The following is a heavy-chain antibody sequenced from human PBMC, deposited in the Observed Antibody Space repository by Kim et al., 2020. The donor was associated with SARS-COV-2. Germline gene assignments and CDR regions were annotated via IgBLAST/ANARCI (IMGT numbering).Heavy chain of an antibody. Sequence: TLSLTCAVSGGSISSGGYSWSWIRQPPGKGLEWIGYIYHSGSTYYNPSLKSRVTISVDRSKNQFSLKLSSVTAADTAVYYCARSQTGGGLGRITIFGVDEGNWFDPWGQGTLVTVSS. V-gene: IGHV4-30-2*01. CDR3: ARSQTGGGLGRITIFGVDEGNWFDP. D-gene: IGHD3-3*01. CDR2: IYHSGST. J-gene: IGHJ5*02. CDR1: GGSISSGGYS.